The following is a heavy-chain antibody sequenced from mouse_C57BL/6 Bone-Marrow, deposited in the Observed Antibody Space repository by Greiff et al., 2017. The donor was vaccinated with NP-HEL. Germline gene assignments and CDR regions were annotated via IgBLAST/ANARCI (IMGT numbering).Heavy chain of an antibody. J-gene: IGHJ3*01. CDR2: IYPRSGNT. Sequence: QVQLQQSGAELARPGASVKLSCKASGYTFTSYGIRWVKQRTVQGLEWIGEIYPRSGNTYYNEKFKGKATLTADKSSITAYMELRSLTYADSAVYVCARSGGWDPAWFAYWGQGTLVTVSA. D-gene: IGHD4-1*01. CDR3: ARSGGWDPAWFAY. CDR1: GYTFTSYG. V-gene: IGHV1-81*01.